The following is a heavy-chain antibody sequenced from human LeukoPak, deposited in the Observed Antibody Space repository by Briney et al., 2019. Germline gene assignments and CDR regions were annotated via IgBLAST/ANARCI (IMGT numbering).Heavy chain of an antibody. D-gene: IGHD1-26*01. CDR1: GFTFDDYA. Sequence: PGGSLRLSCAASGFTFDDYAMQWVRQAPGKGLEWVSLISGDGGGTFYADSVKGRFTISRDNSRNSLYLQMNSLRIEDTAFYYCGKDLNGVVGASIDWGQGTLVTVSS. V-gene: IGHV3-43*02. J-gene: IGHJ4*02. CDR3: GKDLNGVVGASID. CDR2: ISGDGGGT.